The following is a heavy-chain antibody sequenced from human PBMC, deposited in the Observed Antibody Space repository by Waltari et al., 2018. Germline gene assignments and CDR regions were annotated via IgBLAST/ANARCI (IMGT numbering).Heavy chain of an antibody. J-gene: IGHJ6*03. V-gene: IGHV4-39*07. D-gene: IGHD1-26*01. CDR1: GGSISSSSYY. CDR3: AREVGTDYYYYYMDV. Sequence: QLQLQESGPGLVKPSETLSLTCTVSGGSISSSSYYWGWIRQPPGKGLEWIGSIYYSGSTYYNPSLKSRVTISVDTSKNQFSLELSSVTAADTAVYYCAREVGTDYYYYYMDVWGKGTTVTISS. CDR2: IYYSGST.